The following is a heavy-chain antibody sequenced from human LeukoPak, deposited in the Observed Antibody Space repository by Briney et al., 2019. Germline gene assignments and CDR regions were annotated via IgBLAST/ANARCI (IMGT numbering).Heavy chain of an antibody. J-gene: IGHJ4*02. CDR1: GFTFSNSA. Sequence: GGSLRLSCAASGFTFSNSAMSWVRQAPGKGLEWVSTISGSGGSTYYADSVKGRFTISRDNSKSTLYLQINSLRAEDTAVYYCAKSGYNRFDYWGQGTLVTVSS. CDR2: ISGSGGST. V-gene: IGHV3-23*01. D-gene: IGHD5-24*01. CDR3: AKSGYNRFDY.